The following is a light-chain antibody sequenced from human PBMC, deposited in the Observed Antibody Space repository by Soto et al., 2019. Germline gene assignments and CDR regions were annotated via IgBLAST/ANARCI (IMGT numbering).Light chain of an antibody. V-gene: IGLV1-40*01. CDR3: QSYDSSLSGPYV. J-gene: IGLJ1*01. CDR1: SSSIGAGYD. CDR2: GNS. Sequence: QSVLTQPPSVSGAPGQRVTISCTGSSSSIGAGYDVHWYQQLPGTAPKLLIYGNSNRPSGVPDRFSGSKSGTSASLAITGLQAEDEADYYCQSYDSSLSGPYVFGTGTKVTVL.